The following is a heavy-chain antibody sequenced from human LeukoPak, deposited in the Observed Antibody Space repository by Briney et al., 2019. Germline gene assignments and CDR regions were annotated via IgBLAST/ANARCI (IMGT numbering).Heavy chain of an antibody. CDR1: GFTFSSFA. V-gene: IGHV3-23*01. J-gene: IGHJ4*02. D-gene: IGHD3-22*01. CDR3: AKHYYDSSGSSLDY. Sequence: GGSLRLSCSASGFTFSSFAMHWVRQAPGKGLEWVSSISGGGDRTYDADSVKGRFTVPRDNSKNTLYLQMNSLRAEDTAVYYCAKHYYDSSGSSLDYWGQGTLVTVSS. CDR2: ISGGGDRT.